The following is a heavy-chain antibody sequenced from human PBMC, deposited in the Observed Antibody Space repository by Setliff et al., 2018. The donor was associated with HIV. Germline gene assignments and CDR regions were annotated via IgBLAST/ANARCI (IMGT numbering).Heavy chain of an antibody. Sequence: ASVKVSCKTSGDTFNTYSISWVRQAPGQGLEWMGGIVLMSGTADYAQKFQGRLTITADRSTNTAYMELSSLRSEDTAAYYCARGQQMYLMITMLGGYYYYHMDIWGQGTTVTVSS. D-gene: IGHD3-10*02. CDR1: GDTFNTYS. J-gene: IGHJ6*02. CDR2: IVLMSGTA. CDR3: ARGQQMYLMITMLGGYYYYHMDI. V-gene: IGHV1-69*06.